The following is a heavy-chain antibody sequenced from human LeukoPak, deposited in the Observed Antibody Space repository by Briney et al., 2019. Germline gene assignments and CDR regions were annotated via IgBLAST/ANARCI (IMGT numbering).Heavy chain of an antibody. CDR1: GYTFTGYY. V-gene: IGHV1-2*02. CDR2: INPNSGGT. J-gene: IGHJ5*02. D-gene: IGHD3-3*01. CDR3: ARDWTYDFWSGYYNWFDP. Sequence: ASVKVSCKASGYTFTGYYMHWVRQAPGQGLEWMGWINPNSGGTNYAQKFQGRVTMTRDTSISTAYMELSRLRSDDTAVYYCARDWTYDFWSGYYNWFDPRGQGTLVTVSS.